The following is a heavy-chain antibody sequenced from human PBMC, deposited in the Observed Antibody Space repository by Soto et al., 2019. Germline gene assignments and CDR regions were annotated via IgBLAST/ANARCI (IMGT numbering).Heavy chain of an antibody. CDR1: GGSFSGYY. CDR3: ARSTSIAANYYYYMDV. CDR2: INHSGST. D-gene: IGHD6-6*01. Sequence: XXTLSLTFAVYGGSFSGYYWSWILQPPGKGLEWIGEINHSGSTNYNPSLKSRVTISVDTSKNQFSLKLSSVTAADTAVYYCARSTSIAANYYYYMDVWGKGTTVTVSS. V-gene: IGHV4-34*01. J-gene: IGHJ6*03.